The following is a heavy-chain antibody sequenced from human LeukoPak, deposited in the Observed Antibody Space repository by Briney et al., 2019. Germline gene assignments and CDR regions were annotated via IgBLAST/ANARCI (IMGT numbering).Heavy chain of an antibody. CDR2: ISAYNGNT. Sequence: ASVKVSCKASGYTFTSYGISWVRQAPGQGLEWMGWISAYNGNTNYAQKLQGRVTMTTDTSTSTAYMELRSLRSDDTAVYYCARAITIFGVVPTDYWGQGTLVTVSS. V-gene: IGHV1-18*01. CDR3: ARAITIFGVVPTDY. CDR1: GYTFTSYG. J-gene: IGHJ4*02. D-gene: IGHD3-3*01.